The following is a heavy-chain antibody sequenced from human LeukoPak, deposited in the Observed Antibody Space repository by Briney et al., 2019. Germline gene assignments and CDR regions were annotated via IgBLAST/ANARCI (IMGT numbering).Heavy chain of an antibody. V-gene: IGHV1-8*01. CDR2: MNPNSGNT. D-gene: IGHD7-27*01. Sequence: GASVKVSCKASGYTFTSYDINWVRQATGQGLEWMGWMNPNSGNTGYAQKFHGRVTMTRNTSISTAYMELSSLRSEDTAVYYCARNWGLAQGYFDYWGQGTLVTVSS. CDR1: GYTFTSYD. J-gene: IGHJ4*02. CDR3: ARNWGLAQGYFDY.